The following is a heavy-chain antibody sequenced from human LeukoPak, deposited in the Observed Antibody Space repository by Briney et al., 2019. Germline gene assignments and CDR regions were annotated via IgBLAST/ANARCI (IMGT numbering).Heavy chain of an antibody. J-gene: IGHJ4*02. CDR1: GFIFDDYG. V-gene: IGHV3-20*04. CDR2: INWNGGST. Sequence: GGSLRLSCAASGFIFDDYGMSRVRQAPGKGLEWVSGINWNGGSTGYADSVKGRFTISRDNAKNSLYLQMNSLRAEDTAVYYCARGFLDKGEYWGQGTLVTVSS. CDR3: ARGFLDKGEY. D-gene: IGHD2/OR15-2a*01.